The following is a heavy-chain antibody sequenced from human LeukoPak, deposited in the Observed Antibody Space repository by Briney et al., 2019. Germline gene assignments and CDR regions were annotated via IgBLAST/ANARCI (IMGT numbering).Heavy chain of an antibody. CDR3: AKEDYSSSSDY. CDR2: ISGSGGST. V-gene: IGHV3-23*01. J-gene: IGHJ4*02. CDR1: GGSISSHY. Sequence: ETLSLTCTVSGGSISSHYWSWVRQAPGKGLEWVSAISGSGGSTYYADSVKGRFTISRDNSKNTLYLQMNSLRAEDTAVYYCAKEDYSSSSDYWGQGTLVTVSS. D-gene: IGHD6-13*01.